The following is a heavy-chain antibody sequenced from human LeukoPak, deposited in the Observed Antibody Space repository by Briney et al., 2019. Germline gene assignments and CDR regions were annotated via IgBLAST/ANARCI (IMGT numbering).Heavy chain of an antibody. CDR1: GFSFSVYA. V-gene: IGHV3-23*01. D-gene: IGHD3-3*01. CDR2: ISGSGGST. J-gene: IGHJ6*02. CDR3: AKDFEDYDFWSGYFLPDEYYYYGMDV. Sequence: PGGSLRLSCAASGFSFSVYAMNWVRQAPGKGLEWVSAISGSGGSTYYADSVKGRFTISRDNSKNTLYLQMNSLRAEDTAVYYCAKDFEDYDFWSGYFLPDEYYYYGMDVWGQGTTVTVSS.